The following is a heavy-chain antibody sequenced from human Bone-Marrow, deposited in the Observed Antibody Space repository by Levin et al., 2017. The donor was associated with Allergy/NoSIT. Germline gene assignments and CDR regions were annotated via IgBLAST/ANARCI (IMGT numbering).Heavy chain of an antibody. Sequence: LSLTCAASGFTFSDYYMSWIRQAPGKGLEWVSYISSSGSTIYYADSVKGRFTISRDNAKNSLYLQMNSLRAEDTAVYYCARGGWLQHAPFDYWGQGTLVTVSS. D-gene: IGHD5-24*01. J-gene: IGHJ4*02. CDR3: ARGGWLQHAPFDY. V-gene: IGHV3-11*01. CDR1: GFTFSDYY. CDR2: ISSSGSTI.